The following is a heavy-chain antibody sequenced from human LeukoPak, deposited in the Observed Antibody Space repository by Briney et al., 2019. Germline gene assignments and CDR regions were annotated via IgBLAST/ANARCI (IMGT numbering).Heavy chain of an antibody. V-gene: IGHV4-59*01. CDR2: IYYSGSA. J-gene: IGHJ5*02. CDR1: GGSMSSYY. CDR3: AIYAGSYPWFDP. Sequence: KPSETLSLTCTVSGGSMSSYYWSWIRQPPGKGLEWIGYIYYSGSANYNPSLKSRVTISVDTSKNQFSLKLSSVTAADTALYYCAIYAGSYPWFDPWGQGTLVTVSS. D-gene: IGHD3-10*01.